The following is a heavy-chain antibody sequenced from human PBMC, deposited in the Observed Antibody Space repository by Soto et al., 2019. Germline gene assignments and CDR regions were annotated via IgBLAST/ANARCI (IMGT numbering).Heavy chain of an antibody. CDR3: ARESDHYQDFFQN. J-gene: IGHJ4*02. CDR2: ISNAGSGSI. Sequence: QVHLVQSGAEVKKPGASVKVSCKTSGYPFPSFEIHWIRQAPGQRPEWMGGISNAGSGSIKYSQRFQHRLTISGDKRATTVYMTLSSLTSEDTAIYYCARESDHYQDFFQNWGQGSLVTVSA. CDR1: GYPFPSFE. D-gene: IGHD3-22*01. V-gene: IGHV1-3*01.